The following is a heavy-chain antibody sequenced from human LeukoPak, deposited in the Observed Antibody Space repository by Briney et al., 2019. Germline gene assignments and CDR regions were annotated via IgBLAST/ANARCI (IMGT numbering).Heavy chain of an antibody. CDR2: ISSSSSTI. CDR3: ARDQGGYKEYFQH. CDR1: GFTFSSCS. J-gene: IGHJ1*01. V-gene: IGHV3-48*04. D-gene: IGHD3-22*01. Sequence: GGSLRLSCAASGFTFSSCSMNWVRPAPGKGLEGVSYISSSSSTIYYADSVKGRFTISRDNAKNSLYLQMNSLRAEDTAVYYCARDQGGYKEYFQHWGQGTLVTVSS.